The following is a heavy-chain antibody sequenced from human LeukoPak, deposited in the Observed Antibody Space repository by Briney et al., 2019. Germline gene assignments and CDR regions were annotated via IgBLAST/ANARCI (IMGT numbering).Heavy chain of an antibody. CDR2: INHSGST. D-gene: IGHD4/OR15-4a*01. CDR1: GGSFSGYY. V-gene: IGHV4-34*01. J-gene: IGHJ5*02. Sequence: SETLSLTCAVYGGSFSGYYWSWIRQPPGKGLEWIGEINHSGSTNYNPSLKSRVTISVKTSKNQFSLKLSSVTAADTAVYYCARGRGAWFDPWGQGTLVTVSS. CDR3: ARGRGAWFDP.